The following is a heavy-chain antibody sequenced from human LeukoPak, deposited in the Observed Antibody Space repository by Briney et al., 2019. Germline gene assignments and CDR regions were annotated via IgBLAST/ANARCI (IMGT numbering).Heavy chain of an antibody. Sequence: LPGGSLRLSCAASGFTFSSYAMSWVRQAPGKGLERVSAISGSGGSTYYADSVKGRFTISRDNSKNTLYLQMNSLRAEDTAVYYCAKDLPSNKNYYGMDVWGQGTTVTVSS. D-gene: IGHD2/OR15-2a*01. CDR2: ISGSGGST. J-gene: IGHJ6*02. V-gene: IGHV3-23*01. CDR1: GFTFSSYA. CDR3: AKDLPSNKNYYGMDV.